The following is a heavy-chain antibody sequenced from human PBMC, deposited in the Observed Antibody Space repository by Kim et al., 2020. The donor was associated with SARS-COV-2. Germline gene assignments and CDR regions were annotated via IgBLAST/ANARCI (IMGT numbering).Heavy chain of an antibody. J-gene: IGHJ6*02. CDR1: GFTFNTYA. V-gene: IGHV3-23*01. CDR2: ISGSGGGT. Sequence: GGSLRLSCVVSGFTFNTYAMTWVRQAPGKGLEWVSSISGSGGGTYSADSVKGRFTTSRDTSKNTLYLQMNSLRGEDTAVYYCAKGPQNNPKYGMDVWGQGTTVTVSS. CDR3: AKGPQNNPKYGMDV.